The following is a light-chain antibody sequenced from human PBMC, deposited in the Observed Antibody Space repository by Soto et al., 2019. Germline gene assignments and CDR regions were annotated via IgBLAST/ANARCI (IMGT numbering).Light chain of an antibody. CDR2: GAS. CDR1: QSVSSSY. CDR3: QQFGSSPYT. V-gene: IGKV3-20*01. Sequence: ELVLTQSPGTLALSPGQRATPSCRASQSVSSSYLAWYRQKPGQAPRLLIYGASSRATGIPDRFSGSGSGTDFTLTISRLEPEDFAVFYCQQFGSSPYTFGQGTKVDIK. J-gene: IGKJ2*01.